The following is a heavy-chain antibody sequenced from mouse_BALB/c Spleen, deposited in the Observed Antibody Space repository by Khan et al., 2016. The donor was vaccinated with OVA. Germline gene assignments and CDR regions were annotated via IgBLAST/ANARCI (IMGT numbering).Heavy chain of an antibody. D-gene: IGHD2-14*01. CDR2: ISSSDST. CDR1: GDSITSGY. Sequence: EVQLVESGPSLVKPSQTLSLTCSVTGDSITSGYWNWIRKFPGNKLEYMGYISSSDSTFYNPSLKSRISITRDTSKNQYYLQLNSVTTEDTATYXCARWNYRYDGYFDNWGQGTTLTVSS. CDR3: ARWNYRYDGYFDN. V-gene: IGHV3-8*02. J-gene: IGHJ2*01.